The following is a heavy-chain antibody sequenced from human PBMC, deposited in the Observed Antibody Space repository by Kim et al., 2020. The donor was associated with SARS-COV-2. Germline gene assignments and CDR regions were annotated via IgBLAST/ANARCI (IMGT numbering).Heavy chain of an antibody. V-gene: IGHV1-46*01. D-gene: IGHD6-13*01. CDR3: ARLAYSSSWYFDY. Sequence: YAQKCQGRVTMTRDTSTSTVYMELSSLRSEDTAVYYCARLAYSSSWYFDYWGQGTLVTVSS. J-gene: IGHJ4*02.